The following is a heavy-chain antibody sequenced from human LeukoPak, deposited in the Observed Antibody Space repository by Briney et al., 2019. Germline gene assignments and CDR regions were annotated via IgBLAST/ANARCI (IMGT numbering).Heavy chain of an antibody. J-gene: IGHJ4*02. V-gene: IGHV3-21*01. D-gene: IGHD3-10*01. CDR1: GFTFSSYS. CDR3: ASGEVTSVDY. CDR2: ISSSSSYI. Sequence: PGGSLRLSCAASGFTFSSYSINWVRQAPGKGLEWVSSISSSSSYIYYADSVKGRFTISRDNAKNSLYLQMTSLRAEDTGVYYFASGEVTSVDYWGQGTLVTVSS.